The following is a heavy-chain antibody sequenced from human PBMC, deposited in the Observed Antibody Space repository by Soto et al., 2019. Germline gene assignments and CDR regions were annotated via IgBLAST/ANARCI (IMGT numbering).Heavy chain of an antibody. CDR1: GYTFTGYY. D-gene: IGHD4-17*01. J-gene: IGHJ6*02. Sequence: ASVKVSCKASGYTFTGYYMHWVRQAPGQGLEWMGWINPNSGGTNYAQKFQGWVTMTRDTSISTAYMELSRLRSDDTAVYYCARGGQNYGDNLGMDVWGQGTTVTVSS. V-gene: IGHV1-2*04. CDR3: ARGGQNYGDNLGMDV. CDR2: INPNSGGT.